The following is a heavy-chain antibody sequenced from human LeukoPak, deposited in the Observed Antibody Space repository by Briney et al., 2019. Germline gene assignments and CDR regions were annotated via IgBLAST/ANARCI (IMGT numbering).Heavy chain of an antibody. CDR3: ARGTPVSGSYYGLDY. J-gene: IGHJ4*02. Sequence: ASVKVSRKASGYTFTSYGISWVRQAPGQGLEWMGWISAYNGNTNYAQKLQGRVTMTTDTSTSTAYMELRSLRSDDTAVYYCARGTPVSGSYYGLDYWGQGTLVTVSS. CDR2: ISAYNGNT. CDR1: GYTFTSYG. V-gene: IGHV1-18*01. D-gene: IGHD1-26*01.